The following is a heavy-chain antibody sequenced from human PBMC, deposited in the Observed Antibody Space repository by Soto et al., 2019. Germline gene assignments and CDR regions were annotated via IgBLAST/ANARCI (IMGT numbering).Heavy chain of an antibody. D-gene: IGHD6-19*01. V-gene: IGHV1-18*01. Sequence: GAPVKVSSRASGYTFTSYGISWVRQAPGQGLEWMGWISAYNGNTNYAQKLQGRVTMTTDTSTSTAYMELRSLSSDDTAVYYCPRVSGGWYGPFEYWGQGTLVTVSS. CDR1: GYTFTSYG. J-gene: IGHJ4*02. CDR3: PRVSGGWYGPFEY. CDR2: ISAYNGNT.